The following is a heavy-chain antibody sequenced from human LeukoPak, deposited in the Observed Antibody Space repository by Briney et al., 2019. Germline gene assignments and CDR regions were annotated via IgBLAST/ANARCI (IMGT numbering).Heavy chain of an antibody. Sequence: PSETLSLTCTVSGGSISSYYWSWIRQPPGKGLEWIGYIYYSGSTNYNPSLKSRVTISVDTSKNQFSLKLSSVTAADTAVYYCVRLYGSGSSSVDYWGQGTLVTVSS. CDR3: VRLYGSGSSSVDY. CDR2: IYYSGST. J-gene: IGHJ4*02. V-gene: IGHV4-59*01. CDR1: GGSISSYY. D-gene: IGHD3-10*01.